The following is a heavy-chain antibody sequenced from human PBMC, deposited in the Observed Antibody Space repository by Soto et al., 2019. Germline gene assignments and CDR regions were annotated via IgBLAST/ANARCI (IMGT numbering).Heavy chain of an antibody. V-gene: IGHV1-18*01. CDR3: ARDHGWWSFDY. D-gene: IGHD2-8*02. CDR1: GYTCTSYG. J-gene: IGHJ4*02. CDR2: ISAYNGNT. Sequence: GASVKVSCKASGYTCTSYGISWVRQAPGQGLEWMGWISAYNGNTNYAQKLQGRVTMTRDTSISTAYMELSSLRSDDTAVYYCARDHGWWSFDYWGQGTLVTVSS.